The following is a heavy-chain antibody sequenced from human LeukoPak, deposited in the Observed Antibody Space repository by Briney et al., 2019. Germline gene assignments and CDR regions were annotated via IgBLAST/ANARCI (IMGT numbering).Heavy chain of an antibody. V-gene: IGHV3-23*01. CDR2: ISGIGGGGT. D-gene: IGHD1-26*01. CDR3: AKDQYRWVGATGDAFDI. J-gene: IGHJ3*02. Sequence: PGGSLRLSCAASGFTFNTVAMTWVRQAPGKGLEWVSTISGIGGGGTYYADSVKGRFTISRDNSKNTLYLQMNSLRAEDTAVYYCAKDQYRWVGATGDAFDIWGQGTMVTVSS. CDR1: GFTFNTVA.